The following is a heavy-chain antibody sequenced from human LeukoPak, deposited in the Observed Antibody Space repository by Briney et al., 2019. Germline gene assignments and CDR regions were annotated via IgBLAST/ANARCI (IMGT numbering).Heavy chain of an antibody. CDR3: YTSITDY. D-gene: IGHD2-21*01. V-gene: IGHV3-15*07. Sequence: GGSLRLSCAAPGLTFSSYAMHWVRQAPGKGLEWVGRIRSKIDGGATDYAAPVKGRFTISRDDSKNTLYLQINSLKIEDTAMYYCYTSITDYWGQGTLVTVSS. CDR2: IRSKIDGGAT. CDR1: GLTFSSYA. J-gene: IGHJ4*02.